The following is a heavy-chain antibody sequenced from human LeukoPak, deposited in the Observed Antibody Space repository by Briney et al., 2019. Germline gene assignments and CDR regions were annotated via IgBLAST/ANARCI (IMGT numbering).Heavy chain of an antibody. V-gene: IGHV3-23*01. D-gene: IGHD3-22*01. CDR3: AKGFYDNSASGVFDI. Sequence: PGGSLRLSCAASGFTFSSFATSWVRQAPGKGLEWVSGTSASGGSTYYADSVKGRFTISRDNSKNTLYLQMNSLRAEDTAVYYCAKGFYDNSASGVFDIWGQGTMVTVSS. J-gene: IGHJ3*02. CDR1: GFTFSSFA. CDR2: TSASGGST.